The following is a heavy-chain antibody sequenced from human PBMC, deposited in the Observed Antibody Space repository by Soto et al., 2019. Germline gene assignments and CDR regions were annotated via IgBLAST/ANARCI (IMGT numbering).Heavy chain of an antibody. CDR2: IIPIFGTA. CDR1: GYTFTGYY. V-gene: IGHV1-69*13. Sequence: ASVKVSCKASGYTFTGYYMHWVRQAPGQGLEWMGGIIPIFGTANYAQKFQGRVTITADESTSTAYMELSSLRSEDTAVYYCARGVQLVPDAFDIWGQGXMVTV. J-gene: IGHJ3*02. D-gene: IGHD1-1*01. CDR3: ARGVQLVPDAFDI.